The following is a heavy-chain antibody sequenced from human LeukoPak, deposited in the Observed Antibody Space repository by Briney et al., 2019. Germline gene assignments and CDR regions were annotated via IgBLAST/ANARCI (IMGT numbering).Heavy chain of an antibody. Sequence: PGGSLRLSCAASGFTFSNYAMHWVRQAPGKGLEWVAAISYDGSDKYYADSVKGRFTISRDNAKNSLYLQMNSLRAEDTAVYYCAREAPRPEGRITMVQPYYFDYWGQGTLVTVSS. J-gene: IGHJ4*02. V-gene: IGHV3-30*04. CDR1: GFTFSNYA. D-gene: IGHD3-10*01. CDR3: AREAPRPEGRITMVQPYYFDY. CDR2: ISYDGSDK.